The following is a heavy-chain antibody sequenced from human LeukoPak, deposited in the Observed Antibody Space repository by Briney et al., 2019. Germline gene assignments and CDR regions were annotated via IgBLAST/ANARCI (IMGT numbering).Heavy chain of an antibody. J-gene: IGHJ2*01. Sequence: ASVKVSCKASGGTFSSYAISWVRQAPGQGLEWMGRIIPILGIANYAQKFQGRVTITADKSTSTAYMELSSLRSEDTAVYYCARDYYDSSGYPLTSGLAAYWYFDLWGRGTLVTVSS. D-gene: IGHD3-22*01. CDR2: IIPILGIA. CDR1: GGTFSSYA. V-gene: IGHV1-69*04. CDR3: ARDYYDSSGYPLTSGLAAYWYFDL.